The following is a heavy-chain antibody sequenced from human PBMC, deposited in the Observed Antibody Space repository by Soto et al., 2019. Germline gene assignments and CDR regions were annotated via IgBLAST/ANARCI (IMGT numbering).Heavy chain of an antibody. CDR2: IYWNSARI. CDR1: GFTFSSYS. D-gene: IGHD3-16*01. Sequence: GGSLRLSCAASGFTFSSYSMNWVRQAPGKGLEWVSGIYWNSARIDYADSVKGRFTISRDNAKNSLYLQMNSLKTEDTAFYYCIREMDAGGLDNWGQGTLVTVSS. J-gene: IGHJ4*02. V-gene: IGHV3-9*01. CDR3: IREMDAGGLDN.